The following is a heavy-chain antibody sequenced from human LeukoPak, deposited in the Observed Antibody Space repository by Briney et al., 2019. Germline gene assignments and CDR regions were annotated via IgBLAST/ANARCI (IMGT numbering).Heavy chain of an antibody. CDR2: IIPIFGTA. Sequence: SVKVSCKASGGTFSSYAISWVRQAPGQGLEWMGGIIPIFGTANYAQKFQGRVTITADKSTSTAYMELSSPRSEDTAVYYCARGYGSPGDYYYYMDVWGKGTMVTVSS. V-gene: IGHV1-69*06. CDR3: ARGYGSPGDYYYYMDV. J-gene: IGHJ6*03. CDR1: GGTFSSYA. D-gene: IGHD5-18*01.